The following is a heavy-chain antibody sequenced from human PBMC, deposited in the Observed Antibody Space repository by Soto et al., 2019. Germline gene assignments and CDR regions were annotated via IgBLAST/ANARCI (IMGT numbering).Heavy chain of an antibody. Sequence: QVRLVQSGVEVKKPGSSVKVSCKASGGTFSSSALNWVRQAPGQGLEWMGGIIPMLGTANYAQKFQGRVTITADKSTKTAYMELSSLRSEDTAVYYCTRGVPSNAYFDYWGQGTLVTVSS. CDR3: TRGVPSNAYFDY. D-gene: IGHD3-10*01. CDR2: IIPMLGTA. J-gene: IGHJ4*02. CDR1: GGTFSSSA. V-gene: IGHV1-69*06.